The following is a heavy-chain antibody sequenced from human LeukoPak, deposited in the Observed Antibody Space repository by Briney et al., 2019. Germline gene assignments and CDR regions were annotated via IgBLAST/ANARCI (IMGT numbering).Heavy chain of an antibody. J-gene: IGHJ4*02. Sequence: PGGSLRLSCAASGFTFSSYAMSWVRQAPGKGLEWVSAISGSGGSTYCADSVKGRFTISRDNSKNTLYLQMNSLRAEDTAVYYCAKGRFIAVAGTGDYRGQGTLVTVSS. CDR2: ISGSGGST. V-gene: IGHV3-23*01. D-gene: IGHD6-19*01. CDR1: GFTFSSYA. CDR3: AKGRFIAVAGTGDY.